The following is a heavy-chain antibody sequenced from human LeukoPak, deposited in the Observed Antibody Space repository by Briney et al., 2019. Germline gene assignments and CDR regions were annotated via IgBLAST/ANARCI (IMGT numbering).Heavy chain of an antibody. Sequence: ETLSLTCAVYGGSFSGYYWSWVRQAPGKGLEWVSSISSGGKYIYYADSVKGRFTISRDNAKNSLFLQMNSLRVEDTAVYYCARDLWSEHYDILTGYYGAFDIWGQGTMVTVSS. J-gene: IGHJ3*02. CDR3: ARDLWSEHYDILTGYYGAFDI. D-gene: IGHD3-9*01. V-gene: IGHV3-21*01. CDR1: GGSFSGYY. CDR2: ISSGGKYI.